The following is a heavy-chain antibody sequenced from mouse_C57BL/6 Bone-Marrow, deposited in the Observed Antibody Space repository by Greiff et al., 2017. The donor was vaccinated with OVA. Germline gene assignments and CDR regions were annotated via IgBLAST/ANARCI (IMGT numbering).Heavy chain of an antibody. CDR1: GYTFTSYW. CDR2: IDPSDSYT. Sequence: QVQLQQPGAELVKPGASVKLSCKASGYTFTSYWMQWVKQRPGQGLEWIGEIDPSDSYTNYNQKFKGKATLTVDTSSSTAYMQLSSLTSEDSAVYYCARTEVDAAYWGQGTLVTVSA. D-gene: IGHD1-1*02. J-gene: IGHJ3*01. V-gene: IGHV1-50*01. CDR3: ARTEVDAAY.